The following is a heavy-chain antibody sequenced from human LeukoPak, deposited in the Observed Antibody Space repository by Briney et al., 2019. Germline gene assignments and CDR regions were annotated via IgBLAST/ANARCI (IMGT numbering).Heavy chain of an antibody. CDR1: GFTFSSYA. CDR3: AKGSRSNGYYIDY. V-gene: IGHV3-23*01. D-gene: IGHD6-6*01. CDR2: ISGSGGST. J-gene: IGHJ4*02. Sequence: GGSLRLSCAASGFTFSSYAMSWVRQAPGKGLEWVSAISGSGGSTYYADSVKGRFTISRDNSKNTGYLQLNSLRAEDTAVYYCAKGSRSNGYYIDYWGQGTLVTVSS.